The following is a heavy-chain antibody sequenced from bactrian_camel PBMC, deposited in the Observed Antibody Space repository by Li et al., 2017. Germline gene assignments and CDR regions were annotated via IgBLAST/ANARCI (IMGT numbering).Heavy chain of an antibody. J-gene: IGHJ4*01. CDR3: AAGWSFGVGTLLRRHVNY. CDR2: NSGRTT. CDR1: RSYTC. D-gene: IGHD3*01. V-gene: IGHV3S1*01. Sequence: VQLVESGGGSVQAGGSLTLSCAYSRSYTCMGWFRQAPGKGLGWVLSNSGRTTHYADSVKGRFTISQDNAKNMVYLQVNSLKAGDTAMYYCAAGWSFGVGTLLRRHVNYWGQGTQVTVS.